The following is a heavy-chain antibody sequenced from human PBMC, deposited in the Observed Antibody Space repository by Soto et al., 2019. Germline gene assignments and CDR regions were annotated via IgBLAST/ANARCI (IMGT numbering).Heavy chain of an antibody. CDR1: GGTFSSYT. V-gene: IGHV1-69*02. CDR3: ARGTLTTVTAEYFQH. D-gene: IGHD4-17*01. Sequence: GASVKVSCKASGGTFSSYTISWVRQAPGQGLEWMGRIIPILGIANYAQKFQGRVTITADKSTSTAYMELSSLRSEDTAVYYCARGTLTTVTAEYFQHWGQGTLVTVSS. J-gene: IGHJ1*01. CDR2: IIPILGIA.